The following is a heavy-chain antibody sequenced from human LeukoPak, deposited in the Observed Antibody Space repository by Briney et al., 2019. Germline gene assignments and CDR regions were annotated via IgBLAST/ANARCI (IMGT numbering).Heavy chain of an antibody. CDR2: IYHSGST. CDR1: GGSISSGDYY. CDR3: ARGGSLKEGLDV. Sequence: PSETLSLTCTVSGGSISSGDYYWSWIRQPPGKGLEWIGYIYHSGSTYYNPSLKSRVTISVDRSKNQFSLKLSSVTAADTAVYYCARGGSLKEGLDVWGQGTTVTVSS. J-gene: IGHJ6*02. D-gene: IGHD3-10*01. V-gene: IGHV4-30-2*01.